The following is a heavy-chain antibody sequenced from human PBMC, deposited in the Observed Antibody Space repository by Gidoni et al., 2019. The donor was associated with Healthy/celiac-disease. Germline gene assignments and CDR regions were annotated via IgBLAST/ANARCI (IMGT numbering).Heavy chain of an antibody. V-gene: IGHV4-30-4*01. Sequence: QVQLQESGPGLVKPSETLSITCIVSGGPISSADYYWSWIRQPPGKGLEWIGYIYYSGSAYYNPSLKSRVTISVDTSKNQFSLKLTSVTAADTAVYYCARAVLMAGMPLDYWGQGTLVAVSS. J-gene: IGHJ4*02. D-gene: IGHD6-19*01. CDR1: GGPISSADYY. CDR2: IYYSGSA. CDR3: ARAVLMAGMPLDY.